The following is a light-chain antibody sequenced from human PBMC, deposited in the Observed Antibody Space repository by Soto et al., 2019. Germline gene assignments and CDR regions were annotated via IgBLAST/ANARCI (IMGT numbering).Light chain of an antibody. J-gene: IGLJ3*02. Sequence: QSVLTQPPSVSGAPGQRVTISCTGNRSNIGAGYDVHWYQQFPGSAPKLLIFETTNRPSGVPERFSGSKSGASASLVITGLQAEDEADYFCQSFDTSLSGSAFGGGPKLTVL. CDR2: ETT. CDR1: RSNIGAGYD. V-gene: IGLV1-40*01. CDR3: QSFDTSLSGSA.